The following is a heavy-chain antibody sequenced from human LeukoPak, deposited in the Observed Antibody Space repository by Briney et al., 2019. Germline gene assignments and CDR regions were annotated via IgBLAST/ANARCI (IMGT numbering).Heavy chain of an antibody. J-gene: IGHJ3*02. CDR2: INPNSGGT. CDR1: GYTFTGYY. D-gene: IGHD3-3*01. Sequence: GASVKVPCKASGYTFTGYYMHWVRQAPGQGLEWMGWINPNSGGTNYAQKFQGRVTMTRDTSISTAYMELSRLRSDDTAVYYCASALTYYDFWSGSHDAFDIWGQGTMVTVSS. CDR3: ASALTYYDFWSGSHDAFDI. V-gene: IGHV1-2*02.